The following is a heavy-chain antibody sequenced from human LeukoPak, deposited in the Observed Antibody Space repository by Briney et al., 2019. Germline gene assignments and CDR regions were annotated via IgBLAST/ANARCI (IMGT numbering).Heavy chain of an antibody. Sequence: GGSLRLSCAGSGFSFNNYWMRWVRQAPGKGLVWVSRIHSDGRVTTYADSVKGRFTISKDSARNTLYLQMNTLRVEDTAVYYCARAQDTYNSLYFDYWGQGALVTVPS. V-gene: IGHV3-74*01. D-gene: IGHD5-24*01. J-gene: IGHJ4*02. CDR2: IHSDGRVT. CDR3: ARAQDTYNSLYFDY. CDR1: GFSFNNYW.